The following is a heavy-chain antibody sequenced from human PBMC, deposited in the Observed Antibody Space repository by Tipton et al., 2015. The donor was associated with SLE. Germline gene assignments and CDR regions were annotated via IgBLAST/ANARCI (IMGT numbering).Heavy chain of an antibody. CDR1: GGSISSSSYY. CDR2: IYYSGST. J-gene: IGHJ5*02. V-gene: IGHV4-39*07. CDR3: ARLQWFRRGGWFDP. Sequence: TLSLTCTVSGGSISSSSYYWGWIRQPPGKGLGWIGRIYYSGSTYYNPSLKSRVTISVDTSKNQFSLKLSSVTAADTAVYYCARLQWFRRGGWFDPWGQGTLVTVSS. D-gene: IGHD3-10*01.